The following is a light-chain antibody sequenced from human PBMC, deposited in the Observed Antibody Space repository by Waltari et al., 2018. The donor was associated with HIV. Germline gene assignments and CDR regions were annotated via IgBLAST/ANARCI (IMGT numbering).Light chain of an antibody. J-gene: IGLJ3*02. CDR3: VAWDDSLNGWV. CDR1: SSNVGSNI. V-gene: IGLV1-44*01. Sequence: QSVLTQPPSASGTPGQRVSISCSGSSSNVGSNIVNWYQQPPGAAPKLLIFRDILRPSGVPDRFSGSKSGTSASLAISGLQSEDEADYHCVAWDDSLNGWVFGGGTKLAVL. CDR2: RDI.